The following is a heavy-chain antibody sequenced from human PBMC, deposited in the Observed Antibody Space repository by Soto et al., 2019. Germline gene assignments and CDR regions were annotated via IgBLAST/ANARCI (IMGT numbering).Heavy chain of an antibody. D-gene: IGHD5-12*01. V-gene: IGHV3-13*01. CDR1: GFTFSSYD. CDR2: IGTAGDT. Sequence: GGSLRLSCAASGFTFSSYDMHWVRQATGKGLEWFSAIGTAGDTYYPGSVKGRFTISRENAKNSLYLQMNSLRAGDTAVYYCARGGGYSGYDYGAYYYYGMDVWGQGTTVTVSS. J-gene: IGHJ6*02. CDR3: ARGGGYSGYDYGAYYYYGMDV.